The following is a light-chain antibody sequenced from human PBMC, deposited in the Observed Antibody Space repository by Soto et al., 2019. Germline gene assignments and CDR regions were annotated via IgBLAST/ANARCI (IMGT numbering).Light chain of an antibody. CDR3: QSYDTSLSGVI. CDR2: GDN. J-gene: IGLJ2*01. CDR1: SSNIGAGYD. V-gene: IGLV1-40*01. Sequence: QSVLTQTPSVSGAPGQKITMSCTGSSSNIGAGYDVHWYQQVPGAAPRLLIYGDNSRPSGVPDRFSASKSGASASLAITGLQGEDEANYYCQSYDTSLSGVIFGAGTELPVL.